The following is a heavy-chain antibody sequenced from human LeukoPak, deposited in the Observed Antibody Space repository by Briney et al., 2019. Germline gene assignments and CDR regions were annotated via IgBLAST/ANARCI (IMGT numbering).Heavy chain of an antibody. D-gene: IGHD4-11*01. CDR1: GFTFSGYS. CDR3: ARIWDDYSNDDY. CDR2: ISSSSSYI. J-gene: IGHJ4*02. Sequence: PGGSLRLSCAASGFTFSGYSMNWVRQAPGKGLEWVSSISSSSSYIYYADSVKGRFTIPRDNAKNSLYLQMNSLRAEDTAVYYCARIWDDYSNDDYWGQGTLVTVSS. V-gene: IGHV3-21*01.